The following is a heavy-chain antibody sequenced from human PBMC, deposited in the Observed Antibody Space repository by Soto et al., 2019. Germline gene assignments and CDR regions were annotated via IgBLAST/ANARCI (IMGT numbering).Heavy chain of an antibody. D-gene: IGHD3-22*01. CDR2: INPSGGST. J-gene: IGHJ4*02. V-gene: IGHV1-46*01. CDR3: AREMYDSSGYYYHHRQILNY. Sequence: ASVKVSCKASGYTFTSYYMHWVRQAPGQGLEWMGIINPSGGSTSYAQKFQGRVTMTRDTSTSTVYMELSSLRSEDTAVYYCAREMYDSSGYYYHHRQILNYWGQGTLVTVSS. CDR1: GYTFTSYY.